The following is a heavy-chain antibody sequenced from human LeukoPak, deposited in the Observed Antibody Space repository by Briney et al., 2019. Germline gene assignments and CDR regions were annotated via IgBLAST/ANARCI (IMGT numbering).Heavy chain of an antibody. J-gene: IGHJ6*02. Sequence: GGSLRLSCAASGFTFSSYRMSWVRQAPGKGLEWVANIKQDGSEKYYVDSVKGRFTISRDNAKNSLYLQMNSLRAEDTAVYYCARLPVDATYYYYYGMDVWGQGTTVTVSS. CDR3: ARLPVDATYYYYYGMDV. D-gene: IGHD2-15*01. V-gene: IGHV3-7*01. CDR2: IKQDGSEK. CDR1: GFTFSSYR.